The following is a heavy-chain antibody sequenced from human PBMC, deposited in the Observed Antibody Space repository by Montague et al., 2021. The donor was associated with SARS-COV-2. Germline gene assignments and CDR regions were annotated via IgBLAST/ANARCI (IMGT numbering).Heavy chain of an antibody. V-gene: IGHV3-23*01. CDR1: GFVFNNYA. Sequence: SLRLSCAASGFVFNNYAIHWVRQAPGKALEWVSAISGNGGGTYYADSVKGRFATSRDTSQNTVYLQMDSLRLEDTALYYCARDHDRGGCPLDYWGQGTLVIVSS. J-gene: IGHJ4*02. CDR3: ARDHDRGGCPLDY. CDR2: ISGNGGGT.